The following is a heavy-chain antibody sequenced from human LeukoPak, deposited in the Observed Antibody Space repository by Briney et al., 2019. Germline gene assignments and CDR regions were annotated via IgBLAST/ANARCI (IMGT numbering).Heavy chain of an antibody. CDR2: IKGGGGDP. Sequence: GSLRLSCTASGVTFSTYAMGWVRQAPGKGLEWVSGIKGGGGDPFYADSVKGRFTISRDNSKNTLFLQLHSLRAEDSAVYYCARGGHDFNPFYRWGQGTLVTVSA. D-gene: IGHD1-14*01. CDR3: ARGGHDFNPFYR. V-gene: IGHV3-23*01. J-gene: IGHJ4*02. CDR1: GVTFSTYA.